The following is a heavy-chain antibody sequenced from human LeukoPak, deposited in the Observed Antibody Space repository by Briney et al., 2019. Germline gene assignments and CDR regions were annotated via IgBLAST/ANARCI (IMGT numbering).Heavy chain of an antibody. CDR2: ISYDGSNK. V-gene: IGHV3-30*03. CDR3: ARTMVRGVHFDY. J-gene: IGHJ4*02. D-gene: IGHD3-10*01. CDR1: GFTFSSYG. Sequence: GGSLRLSCAASGFTFSSYGMHWVRQAPGKGLEWVAVISYDGSNKYYADSVKGRFTISRDNAKNSLYLQMNSLRAEDTAVYYCARTMVRGVHFDYWGQGTLVTVSS.